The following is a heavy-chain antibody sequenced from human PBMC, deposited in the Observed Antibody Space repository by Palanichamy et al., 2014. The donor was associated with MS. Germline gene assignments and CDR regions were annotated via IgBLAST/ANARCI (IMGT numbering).Heavy chain of an antibody. CDR3: VRDDTTSLDY. CDR2: ISASGRT. CDR1: GGSISSYY. Sequence: VQLQESGPGLVKPSETLSLTCTVSGGSISSYYWSWIRQPAGKGLEWIGRISASGRTYYNPSLKSRVTMSMDTSKNQFSLNLGSVSAADTAVFYCVRDDTTSLDYWGQGTLITVSS. V-gene: IGHV4-4*07. D-gene: IGHD1-26*01. J-gene: IGHJ4*02.